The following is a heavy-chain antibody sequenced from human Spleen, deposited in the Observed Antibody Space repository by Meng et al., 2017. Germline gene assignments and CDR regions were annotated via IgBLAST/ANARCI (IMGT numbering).Heavy chain of an antibody. Sequence: ASAKLFCKASGHTFTSYAMNWVRQAPGQGLEWMGWINTNTGNPPYAQGFTGRFVFSLDTSITTTYLQISGLRAEDTAMYYCAKTKEYYDSSFDLWGQGTMVTVSS. CDR2: INTNTGNP. CDR1: GHTFTSYA. J-gene: IGHJ4*02. CDR3: AKTKEYYDSSFDL. V-gene: IGHV7-4-1*02. D-gene: IGHD3-22*01.